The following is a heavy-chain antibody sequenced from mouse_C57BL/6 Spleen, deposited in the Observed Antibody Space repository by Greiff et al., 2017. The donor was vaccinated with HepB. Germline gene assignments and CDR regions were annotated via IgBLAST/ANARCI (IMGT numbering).Heavy chain of an antibody. Sequence: VQLKESGGGLVKPGGSLKLSCAASGFTFSDYGMHWVRQAPEKGLEWVAYISSGSSTIYYADTVKGRFTISRDNAKNTLFLQMTSLRSEDTAMYYCAKLTGKFAYWGQGTLVTVSA. D-gene: IGHD4-1*01. CDR1: GFTFSDYG. J-gene: IGHJ3*01. V-gene: IGHV5-17*01. CDR2: ISSGSSTI. CDR3: AKLTGKFAY.